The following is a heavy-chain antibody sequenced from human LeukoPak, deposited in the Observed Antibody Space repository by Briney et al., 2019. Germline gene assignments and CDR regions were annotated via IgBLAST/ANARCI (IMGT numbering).Heavy chain of an antibody. CDR2: IIPILGIA. D-gene: IGHD4-17*01. Sequence: GASVKVSCKASGGTFSSYAISWVRQAPGQGLEWMGRIIPILGIANYAQKFQGRVTITADKSTSTAYMELSSLRSEDTAVYYCATETTVTTYFDYWGQGTLDTVSS. CDR1: GGTFSSYA. CDR3: ATETTVTTYFDY. J-gene: IGHJ4*02. V-gene: IGHV1-69*04.